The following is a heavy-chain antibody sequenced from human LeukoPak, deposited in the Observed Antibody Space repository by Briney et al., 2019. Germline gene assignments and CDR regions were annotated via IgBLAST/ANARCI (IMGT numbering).Heavy chain of an antibody. CDR2: INHSGST. V-gene: IGHV4-34*01. CDR3: ARGHTAVTRHFDF. J-gene: IGHJ4*02. CDR1: GGSLSGYC. D-gene: IGHD4-17*01. Sequence: SETLSLTCGLYGGSLSGYCWSWIRQPPGKGLEWIGEINHSGSTNYNPSLKSRVTISVDTSKNQFSLKLSSVTAADTAVYYCARGHTAVTRHFDFWGQGTLVTVSS.